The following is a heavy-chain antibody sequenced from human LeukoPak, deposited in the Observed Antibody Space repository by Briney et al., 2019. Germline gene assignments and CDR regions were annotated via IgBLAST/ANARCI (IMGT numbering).Heavy chain of an antibody. J-gene: IGHJ3*02. V-gene: IGHV3-48*02. CDR1: GLTFSSYS. CDR3: ARDKYYGSGSLRSQVPRGAFDI. CDR2: ISSSSSTI. D-gene: IGHD3-10*01. Sequence: GGSLRLSCAASGLTFSSYSMNWVRQAPGKGLEWVSYISSSSSTIYYADSVKGRFTISRDNAKNSLYLQMNSLRDEDTAVYYCARDKYYGSGSLRSQVPRGAFDIWGQGTMVTVSS.